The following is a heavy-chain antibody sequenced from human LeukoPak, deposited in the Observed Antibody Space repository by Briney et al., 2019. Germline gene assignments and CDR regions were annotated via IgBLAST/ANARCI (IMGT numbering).Heavy chain of an antibody. D-gene: IGHD5-18*01. CDR1: GYNFTSYW. Sequence: GESLEISCKGTGYNFTSYWIGWGRPMPGRGLEWMGIIYPGDSDTRYSPSFQGQVTISADKSISTAHLQWSSLKASDTAMYYCARALIQLWSFDYWGQGTLVTVSP. CDR2: IYPGDSDT. CDR3: ARALIQLWSFDY. V-gene: IGHV5-51*01. J-gene: IGHJ4*02.